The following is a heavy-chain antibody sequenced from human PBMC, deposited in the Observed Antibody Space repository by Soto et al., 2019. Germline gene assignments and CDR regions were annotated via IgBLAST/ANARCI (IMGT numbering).Heavy chain of an antibody. V-gene: IGHV3-7*01. J-gene: IGHJ4*02. D-gene: IGHD3-22*01. CDR1: GFTFSDYW. Sequence: PGGSLRLSCAVSGFTFSDYWMSWVRQAPGKGLEWVANIKQDGNEKYYVDSVKGRFTISRDNAKNSLYLLMNSLRAEDTAVYYCTREGDGSGFFNDFWGQGALVTVSS. CDR3: TREGDGSGFFNDF. CDR2: IKQDGNEK.